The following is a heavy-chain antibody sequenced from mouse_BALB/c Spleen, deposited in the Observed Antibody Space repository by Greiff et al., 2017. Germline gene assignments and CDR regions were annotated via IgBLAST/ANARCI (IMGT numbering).Heavy chain of an antibody. V-gene: IGHV5-6-3*01. CDR1: GFTFSSYG. CDR2: INSNGGST. Sequence: EVKLEESGGGLVQPGGSLKLSCAASGFTFSSYGMSWVRQTPDKRLELVATINSNGGSTYNPDSVKGRFTISRDNAKNTLYLQMSSLKSEDTAMYYCARVYYDYDDYWGQGTTLTVSS. J-gene: IGHJ2*01. D-gene: IGHD2-4*01. CDR3: ARVYYDYDDY.